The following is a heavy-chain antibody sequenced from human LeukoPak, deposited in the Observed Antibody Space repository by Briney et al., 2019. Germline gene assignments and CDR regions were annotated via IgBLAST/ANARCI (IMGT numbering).Heavy chain of an antibody. Sequence: GSLRLSXAASGFTFSSYSMNWVRQAPGKGLEWVSSISSSSSYIYYADSVKGRFTISRDNAKNSLYLQMNSLRAEDTAVYYCARETYFPSNWFDPWGQGTLVTVSS. CDR3: ARETYFPSNWFDP. D-gene: IGHD3-10*01. J-gene: IGHJ5*02. CDR2: ISSSSSYI. V-gene: IGHV3-21*01. CDR1: GFTFSSYS.